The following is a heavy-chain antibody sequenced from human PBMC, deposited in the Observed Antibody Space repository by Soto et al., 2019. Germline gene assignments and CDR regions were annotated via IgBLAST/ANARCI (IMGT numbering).Heavy chain of an antibody. D-gene: IGHD5-12*01. CDR1: GDSVSSNSAA. CDR2: TYYRSKWYN. CDR3: AREDKLNRGYNYNYYYGMDV. Sequence: SQTLSLTCAISGDSVSSNSAAWNWIRQSPSRGLEWLGRTYYRSKWYNDYAVSVKSRITTNPDTSKNQFPLQLNSVTPEDTAVYYCAREDKLNRGYNYNYYYGMDVWGQGTTVTVSS. J-gene: IGHJ6*02. V-gene: IGHV6-1*01.